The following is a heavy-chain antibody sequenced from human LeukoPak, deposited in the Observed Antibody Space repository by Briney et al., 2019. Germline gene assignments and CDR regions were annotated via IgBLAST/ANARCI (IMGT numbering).Heavy chain of an antibody. D-gene: IGHD6-13*01. CDR1: GGSISSGDYY. J-gene: IGHJ4*02. V-gene: IGHV4-30-4*01. CDR3: ASRPRIAAAGYYFDY. CDR2: IYYSGST. Sequence: SETLSLTCTVSGGSISSGDYYWSWIRQPPGKGLEWIGYIYYSGSTYYSPSLKSRVTISVDTSKNQFSLKLSSVTAADTAVYYCASRPRIAAAGYYFDYWGQGTLVTVSS.